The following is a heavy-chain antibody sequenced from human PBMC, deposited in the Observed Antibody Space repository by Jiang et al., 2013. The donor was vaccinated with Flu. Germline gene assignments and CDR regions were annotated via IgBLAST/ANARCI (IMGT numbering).Heavy chain of an antibody. CDR3: ARDLIAYGSGSYYGY. V-gene: IGHV3-11*06. CDR2: ISSSSSYT. CDR1: GFTFSDYY. D-gene: IGHD3-10*01. Sequence: VQLLESGGGLVKPGGSLRLSCAASGFTFSDYYMSWIRQAPGKGLEWVSYISSSSSYTNYADSVKGRFTISRDNAKNSLYLQMNSLRAEDTAVYYCARDLIAYGSGSYYGYWGQGTLVTVSS. J-gene: IGHJ4*02.